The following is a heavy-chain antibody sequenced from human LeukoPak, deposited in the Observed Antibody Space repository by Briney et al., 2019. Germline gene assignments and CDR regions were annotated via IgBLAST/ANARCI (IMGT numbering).Heavy chain of an antibody. D-gene: IGHD6-25*01. Sequence: ASVKVSCKASGYTFTGYYMHWVRLAPGQGLEWIGWINPNSGGTNYAQKFRGRVTMTRDTSISTAYMELSRLTSDDTAVYYCARGTAAGVSSPNYWGQGTLVTVSS. CDR1: GYTFTGYY. CDR2: INPNSGGT. V-gene: IGHV1-2*02. CDR3: ARGTAAGVSSPNY. J-gene: IGHJ4*02.